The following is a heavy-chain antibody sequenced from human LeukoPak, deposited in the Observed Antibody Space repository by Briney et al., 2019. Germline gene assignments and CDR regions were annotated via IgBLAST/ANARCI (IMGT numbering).Heavy chain of an antibody. J-gene: IGHJ6*04. CDR3: ARAMVRDPYYYYGMDV. CDR1: GYTFTSYA. D-gene: IGHD3-10*01. V-gene: IGHV1-3*01. CDR2: INAGNGNT. Sequence: ASVKVSCKASGYTFTSYAMHWVRQAPGQRLEWMGRINAGNGNTKYSQKFQGRVTITRDTSASTAYMELSSLRSEDTAVYYCARAMVRDPYYYYGMDVWGKGTTVTVSS.